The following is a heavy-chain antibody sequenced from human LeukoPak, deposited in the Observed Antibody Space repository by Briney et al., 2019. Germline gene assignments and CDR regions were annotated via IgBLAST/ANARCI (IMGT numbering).Heavy chain of an antibody. CDR2: IKQDGSEK. CDR3: ARDTGIAAAGTGFDY. J-gene: IGHJ4*02. D-gene: IGHD6-13*01. CDR1: GFTVSSNY. Sequence: SGGSLRLSCAASGFTVSSNYMSWVRQAPGKGLEWVANIKQDGSEKYYVDSVKGRFTISRDNAKNSLYLQMNSLRAEDTAVYYCARDTGIAAAGTGFDYWGQGTLVTVSS. V-gene: IGHV3-7*03.